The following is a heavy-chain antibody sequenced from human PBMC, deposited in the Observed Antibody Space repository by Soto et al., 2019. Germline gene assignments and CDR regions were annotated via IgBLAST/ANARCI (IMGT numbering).Heavy chain of an antibody. J-gene: IGHJ4*02. Sequence: GGSLRLSCAASGFTFSSYAMHWVRQAPGKGLEWVSVISFSGGSTYYAASVKGRFTISRDNSKDTVFLQMNSLRVDDTAIYYCARVVSEYQVWDYLDYWGQGSLVTVSS. D-gene: IGHD2-2*01. V-gene: IGHV3-23*01. CDR2: ISFSGGST. CDR1: GFTFSSYA. CDR3: ARVVSEYQVWDYLDY.